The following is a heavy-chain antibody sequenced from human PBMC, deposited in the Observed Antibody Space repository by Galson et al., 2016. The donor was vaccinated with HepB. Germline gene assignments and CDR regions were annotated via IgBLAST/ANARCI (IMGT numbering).Heavy chain of an antibody. CDR2: MSYSGKS. V-gene: IGHV4-39*02. CDR1: GDSVSNNDYS. D-gene: IGHD6-19*01. CDR3: ASHQWLHFDN. Sequence: SETLSLTCSVSGDSVSNNDYSWGWIRQPPGKGLEWIGTMSYSGKSYYSSSLKSRVSISIDVSKHHFSLNLSSVTATDSAVYYCASHQWLHFDNWGRGALVAVSS. J-gene: IGHJ4*02.